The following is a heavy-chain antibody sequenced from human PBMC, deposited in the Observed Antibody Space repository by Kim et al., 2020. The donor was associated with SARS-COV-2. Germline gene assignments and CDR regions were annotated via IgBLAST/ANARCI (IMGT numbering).Heavy chain of an antibody. CDR3: ASNSSTYYYYMVFD. V-gene: IGHV1-2*02. CDR2: INPKNGGT. D-gene: IGHD3-16*01. CDR1: GYPFTCYC. J-gene: IGHJ3*01. Sequence: ASVKVSCKASGYPFTCYCMYWVRQVPGQGLEWMGWINPKNGGTNYVQKIQGRVTLTTDTSTRLVFMVLSRLRSDDTASSYCASNSSTYYYYMVFD.